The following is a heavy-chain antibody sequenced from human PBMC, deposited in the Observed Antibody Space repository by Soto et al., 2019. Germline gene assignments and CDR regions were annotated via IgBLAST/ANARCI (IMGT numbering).Heavy chain of an antibody. CDR3: AREGYCSGGSCYSDYLEY. Sequence: SEALSLTCTVAGGSISIGGYYWSWIRQHPGKGLEWIGYIYYSGSTYYNPSLKSRVTISVDTSKNQFSLKLSSVTAADTAVYNCAREGYCSGGSCYSDYLEYWGQGTLVTVSS. J-gene: IGHJ4*02. CDR2: IYYSGST. D-gene: IGHD2-15*01. CDR1: GGSISIGGYY. V-gene: IGHV4-31*03.